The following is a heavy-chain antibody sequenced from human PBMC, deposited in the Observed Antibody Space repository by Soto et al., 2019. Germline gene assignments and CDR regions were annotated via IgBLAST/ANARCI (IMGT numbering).Heavy chain of an antibody. CDR2: IWYDGSNK. D-gene: IGHD2-2*01. CDR3: ARDREYQLPIYGMDV. Sequence: PGGSLRLSCAASGFTFSSYGMHWVRQAPGKGLEWVAVIWYDGSNKYYADSVKGRFTISRDNSKNTLYLQMNSLRAEDTAVYYCARDREYQLPIYGMDVWGQGTTVTVSS. J-gene: IGHJ6*02. V-gene: IGHV3-33*01. CDR1: GFTFSSYG.